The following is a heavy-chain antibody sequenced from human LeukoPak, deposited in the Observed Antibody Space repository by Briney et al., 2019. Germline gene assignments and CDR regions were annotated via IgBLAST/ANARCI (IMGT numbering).Heavy chain of an antibody. CDR2: IRYDGSNK. Sequence: PGGSLRLSCAASGFTFSSYGMHWVRQAPGKGLVWVAFIRYDGSNKYYADSVKGRFTISRDNSKNTLYLQMNSLRAEDTAVYYCASEYSGSYDYWGQGTLVTVSS. J-gene: IGHJ4*02. CDR1: GFTFSSYG. D-gene: IGHD1-26*01. CDR3: ASEYSGSYDY. V-gene: IGHV3-30*02.